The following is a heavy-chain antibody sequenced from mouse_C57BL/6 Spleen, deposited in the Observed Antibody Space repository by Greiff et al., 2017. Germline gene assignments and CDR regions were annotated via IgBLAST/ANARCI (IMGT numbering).Heavy chain of an antibody. CDR1: GYAFSSSW. Sequence: QVQLQQSGPELVKPGASVKISCKASGYAFSSSWMNWVKQRPGKGLEWIGRIYPGDGDTNYNGKFKGKATLTADKSSSTAYMQLSSLTSEDSAVYFCAREGLWFDYYAMDYWGQGTSVTVSS. CDR3: AREGLWFDYYAMDY. V-gene: IGHV1-82*01. J-gene: IGHJ4*01. D-gene: IGHD2-2*01. CDR2: IYPGDGDT.